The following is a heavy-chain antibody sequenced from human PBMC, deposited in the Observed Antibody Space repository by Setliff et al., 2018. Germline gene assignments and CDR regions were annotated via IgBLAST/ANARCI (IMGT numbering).Heavy chain of an antibody. V-gene: IGHV1-18*01. CDR2: ISIDDDKT. CDR3: ARDSQPQPPARGYSLAAYY. CDR1: GYTFISYD. D-gene: IGHD5-18*01. Sequence: ASVKVSCKASGYTFISYDISWVRQAPGQGLEWMGWISIDDDKTKYAQKFQGRVTMTADTSTSTAYMELRSLRSDDTAVYYCARDSQPQPPARGYSLAAYYWGQGTLVTVSS. J-gene: IGHJ4*02.